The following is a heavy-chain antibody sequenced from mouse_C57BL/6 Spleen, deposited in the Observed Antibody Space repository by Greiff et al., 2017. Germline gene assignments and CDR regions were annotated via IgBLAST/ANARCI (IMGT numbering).Heavy chain of an antibody. J-gene: IGHJ3*01. CDR2: IRNKANNHAT. V-gene: IGHV6-6*01. Sequence: EVKLVESGGGLVQPGGSMKLSCAASGFTFSDAWMDWVRQSPEKGLEWVAEIRNKANNHATYYAESVKGRFTISRDDSKSSVYLQMNSLRAEDTGIYYCTRRGGLRLAWFAYWGQGTLVTVSA. CDR1: GFTFSDAW. D-gene: IGHD2-4*01. CDR3: TRRGGLRLAWFAY.